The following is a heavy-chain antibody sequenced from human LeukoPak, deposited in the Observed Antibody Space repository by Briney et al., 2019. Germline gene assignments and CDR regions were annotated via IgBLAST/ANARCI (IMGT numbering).Heavy chain of an antibody. D-gene: IGHD1-26*01. J-gene: IGHJ4*02. Sequence: GGSLRLSCAASGFTFSNAWMSWVRQAPGKGLEWVSAISGSGGSTYYADSVKGRFTISRDNSKNTLYLQMNSLRAEDTAVYYCAKSTSGSYFDYWGQGTLVTVSS. CDR1: GFTFSNAW. CDR3: AKSTSGSYFDY. CDR2: ISGSGGST. V-gene: IGHV3-23*01.